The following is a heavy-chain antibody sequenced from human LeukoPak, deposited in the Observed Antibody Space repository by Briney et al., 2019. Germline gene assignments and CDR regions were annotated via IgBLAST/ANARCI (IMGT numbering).Heavy chain of an antibody. J-gene: IGHJ4*02. V-gene: IGHV1-46*01. CDR1: GYTFSNYY. D-gene: IGHD1-26*01. CDR2: INPSGGNT. Sequence: ASVKVSCKASGYTFSNYYMHWVRQAPGQGLEWMGIINPSGGNTSYAQKFQGGVTMTRDTSTSTVYMELSSLRSEDTAVYYCARRDRWPWGFDYWGQGTLVTVSS. CDR3: ARRDRWPWGFDY.